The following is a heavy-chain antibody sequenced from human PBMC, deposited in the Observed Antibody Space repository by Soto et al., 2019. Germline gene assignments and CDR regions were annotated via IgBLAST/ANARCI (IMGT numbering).Heavy chain of an antibody. J-gene: IGHJ4*02. CDR3: ANAIGGSSGWSSLDF. Sequence: EVQLLESGGGLVQPGWSLRLSCAASGFTFSRYALSWVRQAPGKGLEWVSVMSGTGAYIYYAESVKGRFTISRDNSKNTLYLQMNSLRAEDTAVYYCANAIGGSSGWSSLDFWGQGTLVTVSS. CDR1: GFTFSRYA. V-gene: IGHV3-23*01. D-gene: IGHD6-19*01. CDR2: MSGTGAYI.